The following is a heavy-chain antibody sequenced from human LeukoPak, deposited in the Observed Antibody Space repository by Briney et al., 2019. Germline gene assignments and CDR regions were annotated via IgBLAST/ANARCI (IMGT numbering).Heavy chain of an antibody. CDR2: IRSKANSYAT. CDR1: GFTFSGSA. CDR3: TRPSSGDGYNWDYYYMDV. J-gene: IGHJ6*03. Sequence: GGSLRLSSVPAGFTFSGSAMHWVRQAPGKGLEWVGRIRSKANSYATAYAASVKGRFTISRDDSKNTAYLQMNSLKTEDTAVYYCTRPSSGDGYNWDYYYMDVWGKGTTVTVSS. V-gene: IGHV3-73*01. D-gene: IGHD5-24*01.